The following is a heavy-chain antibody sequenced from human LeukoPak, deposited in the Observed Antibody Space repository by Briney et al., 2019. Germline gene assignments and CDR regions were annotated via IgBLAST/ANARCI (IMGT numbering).Heavy chain of an antibody. CDR1: RFTFGSYG. CDR3: AKGDTGMVRRYYFDY. V-gene: IGHV3-23*01. D-gene: IGHD5-18*01. J-gene: IGHJ4*02. Sequence: GGSLRLSCVASRFTFGSYGMSWVRQAPGKGLEWVSVISGSGGSTYITDSVKGRFTISRDNSKNTLCLQMHSLRAEDTAVYYCAKGDTGMVRRYYFDYWGRGTLVTVSS. CDR2: ISGSGGST.